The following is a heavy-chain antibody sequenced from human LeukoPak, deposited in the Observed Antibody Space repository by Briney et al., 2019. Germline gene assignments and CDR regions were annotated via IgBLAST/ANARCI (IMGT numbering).Heavy chain of an antibody. D-gene: IGHD3-9*01. J-gene: IGHJ4*02. V-gene: IGHV3-11*01. Sequence: GGSLRLSCAASGFTFSDYYMSWIRQAPGKGLEWVSYISSSGSTIYYADSVKGRFTISRDNAKNSLYLQMSSLRAEDTAVYYCARDEVLVLRYAVGYWGQGTLVTVSS. CDR3: ARDEVLVLRYAVGY. CDR1: GFTFSDYY. CDR2: ISSSGSTI.